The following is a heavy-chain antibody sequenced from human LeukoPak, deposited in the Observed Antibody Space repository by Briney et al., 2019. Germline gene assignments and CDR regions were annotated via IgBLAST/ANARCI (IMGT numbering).Heavy chain of an antibody. CDR3: ARVSMTAVSYYFDY. CDR2: IYYSGST. V-gene: IGHV4-59*01. D-gene: IGHD4-11*01. J-gene: IGHJ4*02. Sequence: SETLSLTCTVSGGSIRSYYWSWLRQPPGKGLEWVGYIYYSGSTNYNPSLKGRVTISVDTSKNQFSLKLSSVTAADTAVYYCARVSMTAVSYYFDYWGQGTLVTVSS. CDR1: GGSIRSYY.